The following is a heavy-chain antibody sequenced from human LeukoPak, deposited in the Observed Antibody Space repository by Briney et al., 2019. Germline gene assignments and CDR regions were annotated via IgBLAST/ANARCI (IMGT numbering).Heavy chain of an antibody. CDR3: ARGAATRKSGFYYYMDV. V-gene: IGHV3-21*01. CDR2: ITTGNSFL. D-gene: IGHD5-12*01. J-gene: IGHJ6*03. Sequence: GGSLRLSCAASGFTFSSYNVNWVRQAPGKGLEWVSSITTGNSFLCFAGSVKGRFTISRDHANNSLYLQMNSLRADDTAVYYCARGAATRKSGFYYYMDVWGKGTTVTVSS. CDR1: GFTFSSYN.